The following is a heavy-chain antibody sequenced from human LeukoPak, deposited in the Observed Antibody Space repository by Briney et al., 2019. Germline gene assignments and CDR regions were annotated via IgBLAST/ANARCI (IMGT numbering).Heavy chain of an antibody. Sequence: QPGGSLRLSCAASGFTCSDYYMSWIRQAPGKGLEWVSYISSSGITIYYADSVEGRFTISRDNAKNSLYLQMNSLRAEDTAVYYCASGYSSGWYEGYFGYWGQGTLVTVSS. CDR3: ASGYSSGWYEGYFGY. J-gene: IGHJ4*02. CDR2: ISSSGITI. V-gene: IGHV3-11*01. D-gene: IGHD6-19*01. CDR1: GFTCSDYY.